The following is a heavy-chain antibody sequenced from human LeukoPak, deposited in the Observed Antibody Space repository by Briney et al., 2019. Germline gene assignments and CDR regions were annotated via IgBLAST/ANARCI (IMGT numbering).Heavy chain of an antibody. Sequence: SETLSLTCTVSGGSISNYYWSWIRQPPGKGLEWIGYINYSGRTNYNPSLKSRVTMSLDTSKDQFSLKLNSLTAADTAVYYCAGRQRIVVLTATRGDFDIWGQGTMVTVSS. CDR1: GGSISNYY. J-gene: IGHJ3*02. D-gene: IGHD2-21*02. V-gene: IGHV4-59*01. CDR3: AGRQRIVVLTATRGDFDI. CDR2: INYSGRT.